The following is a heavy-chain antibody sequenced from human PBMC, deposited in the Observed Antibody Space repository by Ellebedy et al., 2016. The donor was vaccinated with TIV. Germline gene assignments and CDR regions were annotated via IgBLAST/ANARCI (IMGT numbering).Heavy chain of an antibody. CDR3: SSYSSGWAGPQYYFDY. CDR2: IYYSGST. J-gene: IGHJ4*02. D-gene: IGHD6-19*01. Sequence: GSLRLSCTVSGGSISSSSYYWGWIRQPPGKGLEWIGSIYYSGSTYYNPSLKSRVTISVDTSKNQFSLKLSSVTAADTAVYYCSSYSSGWAGPQYYFDYWGQGTLVTVSS. CDR1: GGSISSSSYY. V-gene: IGHV4-39*01.